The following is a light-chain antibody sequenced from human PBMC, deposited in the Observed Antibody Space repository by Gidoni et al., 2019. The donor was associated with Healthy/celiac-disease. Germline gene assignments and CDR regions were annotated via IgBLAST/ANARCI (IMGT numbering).Light chain of an antibody. J-gene: IGKJ2*01. CDR2: AAS. V-gene: IGKV1-39*01. Sequence: IQMTPSPSSLSASVGDRVTITCRASQSISSYLNWYQHKPGKAPKLLIYAASSLQSGVPSRFSGSGSGTDFTLTISSLQPEDFATYYCQQSYSTLFTFGQGTKLEIK. CDR3: QQSYSTLFT. CDR1: QSISSY.